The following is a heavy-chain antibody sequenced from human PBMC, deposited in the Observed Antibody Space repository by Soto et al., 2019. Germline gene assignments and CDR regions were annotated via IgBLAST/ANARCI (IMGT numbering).Heavy chain of an antibody. J-gene: IGHJ5*02. CDR1: GGSISSGGYY. D-gene: IGHD4-4*01. Sequence: QVQLQESGPGLVKPSQTLSLTCTVSGGSISSGGYYWSWIRQHPGKGLEWIGYIYYSGSTYYNPSLKSRVTIAVDTSKNQFSLKLSSVTAADTAVYYCARGDGLHAVSPWFDPWGQGTLVTVSS. V-gene: IGHV4-31*03. CDR2: IYYSGST. CDR3: ARGDGLHAVSPWFDP.